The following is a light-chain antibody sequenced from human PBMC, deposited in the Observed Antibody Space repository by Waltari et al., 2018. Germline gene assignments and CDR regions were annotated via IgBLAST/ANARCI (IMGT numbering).Light chain of an antibody. CDR2: VDSYGSH. V-gene: IGLV4-69*01. Sequence: QPVLTQSPSASASLGASVKVTCTLTSVHSTYAIAWHQQQPENGPRYLMKVDSYGSHSKGDGIPDRFSGSTAGAERYLTISSLQSEDEADYYCQTWSSGSVVFGGGTKLTVL. CDR3: QTWSSGSVV. J-gene: IGLJ2*01. CDR1: SVHSTYA.